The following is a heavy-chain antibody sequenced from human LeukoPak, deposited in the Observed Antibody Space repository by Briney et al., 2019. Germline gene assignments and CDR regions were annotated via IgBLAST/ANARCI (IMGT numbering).Heavy chain of an antibody. CDR3: ARDIGEYYGSGSYYPNWFDP. Sequence: SETLSLTCTVSGGSISSYYWSWIRQPPGKGLEWIGYIYYSGSTNYNPSLKSRVTISVDTSKNQFSLKLSSVTAADTAVYYCARDIGEYYGSGSYYPNWFDPWGQGTLVTVSS. V-gene: IGHV4-59*01. J-gene: IGHJ5*02. CDR1: GGSISSYY. CDR2: IYYSGST. D-gene: IGHD3-10*01.